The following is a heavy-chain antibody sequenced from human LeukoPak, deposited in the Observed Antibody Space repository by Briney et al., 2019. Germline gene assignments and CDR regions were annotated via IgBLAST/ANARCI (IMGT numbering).Heavy chain of an antibody. Sequence: ASVKVSCKASGGTFSSYAISWVRQAPGQGLEWMGGIIPIFGTANYAQKFQGRVTITADESTSTAYMELSSLRSEDSAVYYCASREGGYYSQGAFDIWGQGTMVTVSS. CDR1: GGTFSSYA. CDR3: ASREGGYYSQGAFDI. D-gene: IGHD3-22*01. CDR2: IIPIFGTA. J-gene: IGHJ3*02. V-gene: IGHV1-69*13.